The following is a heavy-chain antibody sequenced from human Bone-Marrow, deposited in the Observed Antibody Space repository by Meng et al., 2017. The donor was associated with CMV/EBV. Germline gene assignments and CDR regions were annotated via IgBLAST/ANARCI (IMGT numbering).Heavy chain of an antibody. J-gene: IGHJ6*02. D-gene: IGHD3-3*01. CDR2: MNPNSCNT. V-gene: IGHV1-8*01. CDR1: GYTFPSYD. CDR3: ARSKTKPLTIFGVVINHYYYYGMDV. Sequence: ASVKVSCKASGYTFPSYDINWVRQATGQGLEWMGWMNPNSCNTGYAQKFQGRVTMTRNTSISTAYMELSSLRSEDTAVYYCARSKTKPLTIFGVVINHYYYYGMDVWGQGTTVTVSS.